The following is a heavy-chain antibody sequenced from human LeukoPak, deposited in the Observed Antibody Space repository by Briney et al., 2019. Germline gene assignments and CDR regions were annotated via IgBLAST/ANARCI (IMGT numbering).Heavy chain of an antibody. V-gene: IGHV3-73*01. Sequence: GGSLRLSCAASGFNFNNYVMHWVRQASGKGLEWVGRIRSKANSYATAYAASVKGRFTISRDDSKNTAYLQMNSLKTEDTAVYYCTRQAWRLTKIFDYWGQGTLVTVSS. CDR3: TRQAWRLTKIFDY. J-gene: IGHJ4*02. D-gene: IGHD2-21*01. CDR2: IRSKANSYAT. CDR1: GFNFNNYV.